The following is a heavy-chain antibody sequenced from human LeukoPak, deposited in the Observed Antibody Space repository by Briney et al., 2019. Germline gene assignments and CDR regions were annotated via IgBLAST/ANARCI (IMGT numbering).Heavy chain of an antibody. V-gene: IGHV3-21*01. CDR3: ARDSGSSSYYWFDS. J-gene: IGHJ5*01. D-gene: IGHD3-22*01. Sequence: GGSLRLSCVASGFTLSSYSMSWVRQAPGKGLEWVSSISTSSASKFYADSVKGRFTISRDNAKNSLYLQMNSLRAEDTAVYYCARDSGSSSYYWFDSWGQGTLVTVPS. CDR1: GFTLSSYS. CDR2: ISTSSASK.